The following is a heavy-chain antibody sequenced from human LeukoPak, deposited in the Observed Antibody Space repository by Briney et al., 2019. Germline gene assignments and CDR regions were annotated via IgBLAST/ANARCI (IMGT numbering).Heavy chain of an antibody. CDR3: ARPKMVYAQYYFDY. Sequence: GGSLRLSCAASGFTFSSYAMSWVRQAPGKGLEWVSAISGSGGSTYYADSVQGRFTISRDNSKNTLYLQMKSLRAEDTAVYYCARPKMVYAQYYFDYWGQGTLVTVSS. CDR1: GFTFSSYA. D-gene: IGHD2-8*01. CDR2: ISGSGGST. J-gene: IGHJ4*02. V-gene: IGHV3-23*01.